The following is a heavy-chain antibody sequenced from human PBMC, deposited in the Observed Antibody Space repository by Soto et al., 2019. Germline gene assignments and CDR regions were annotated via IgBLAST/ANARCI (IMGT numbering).Heavy chain of an antibody. V-gene: IGHV3-30*04. CDR1: GLTFSRHA. D-gene: IGHD5-12*01. CDR2: LSHDGTNK. J-gene: IGHJ3*02. CDR3: ARDRREWLQFRDAFDI. Sequence: QVQLVESGGGVVQPGRSLRLSCAASGLTFSRHAVHWVRQAPGQGLEWVTVLSHDGTNKYYADSVKGRFTISRDNSKNTVDLQMNSLRAEDTAVYYCARDRREWLQFRDAFDIWGQGTMVTVSA.